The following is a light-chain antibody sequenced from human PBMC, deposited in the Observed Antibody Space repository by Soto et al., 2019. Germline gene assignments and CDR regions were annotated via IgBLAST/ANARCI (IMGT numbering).Light chain of an antibody. CDR2: DAA. CDR1: QSVASRY. V-gene: IGKV3-20*01. Sequence: VLTQSPGILSLSPGERATLSCRASQSVASRYFAWYQQKPGQPPRLLMYDAAIMATGIPDRFSGGVSGTDFTLTISRLEPDDLAVYYCQHFGSSTSTFGQGTRLEMK. J-gene: IGKJ5*01. CDR3: QHFGSSTST.